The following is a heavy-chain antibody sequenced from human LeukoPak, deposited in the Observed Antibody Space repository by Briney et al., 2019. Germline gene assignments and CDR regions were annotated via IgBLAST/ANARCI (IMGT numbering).Heavy chain of an antibody. CDR1: GGSISSSSDY. D-gene: IGHD7-27*01. CDR3: ARGPNWGLFDY. CDR2: IYYSGST. J-gene: IGHJ4*02. Sequence: PSETLSLTCTVSGGSISSSSDYWGWIRQPPGKGLEWIGSIYYSGSTYYNPSLKSRVTISVDTSRNQFSLKLSSVTAADTAVYYCARGPNWGLFDYWGQGTLLTVSS. V-gene: IGHV4-39*01.